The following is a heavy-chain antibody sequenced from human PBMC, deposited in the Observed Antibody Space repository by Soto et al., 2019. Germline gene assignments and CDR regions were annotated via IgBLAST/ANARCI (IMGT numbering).Heavy chain of an antibody. Sequence: PGGSLRLSCAASGFTFSDYYMSWIRQAPGKGLEWVSYISSSGSIIYYADSVKGRFTIFRANAENSVYLQVNSLRAEDTAVYYCARVGAYSGEFDYFDYWGQGTPVTVSS. CDR2: ISSSGSII. CDR3: ARVGAYSGEFDYFDY. D-gene: IGHD3-10*01. V-gene: IGHV3-11*04. J-gene: IGHJ4*02. CDR1: GFTFSDYY.